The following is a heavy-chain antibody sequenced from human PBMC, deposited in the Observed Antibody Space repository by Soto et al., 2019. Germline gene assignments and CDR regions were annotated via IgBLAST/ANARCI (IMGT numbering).Heavy chain of an antibody. CDR1: GYTFSIYG. CDR3: ASDLSGGTYPWFFDL. Sequence: QVQLVQSGAEVKKPGASVKVSCKASGYTFSIYGISWVRQAPGQGLEWMGWISAYNGNTKYAQKLQGRVTGTTDTSXXRAYMDLRSPRSDETAVYYCASDLSGGTYPWFFDLWGRGTLVTVSS. V-gene: IGHV1-18*01. D-gene: IGHD1-26*01. J-gene: IGHJ2*01. CDR2: ISAYNGNT.